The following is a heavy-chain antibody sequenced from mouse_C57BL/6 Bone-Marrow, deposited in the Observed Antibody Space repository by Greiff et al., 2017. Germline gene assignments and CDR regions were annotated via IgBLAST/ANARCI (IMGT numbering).Heavy chain of an antibody. V-gene: IGHV1-26*01. CDR2: INPNNGGT. CDR1: GYTFTDYY. J-gene: IGHJ2*01. CDR3: ARGPLYYFDY. Sequence: VQLQQSGPELVKPGDSVKISCKASGYTFTDYYMNWVKQSHGKSLEWIGDINPNNGGTSYNQKFKGKATLTVDKSSSTAYMELRSLTSEDSAVYYCARGPLYYFDYWGQGTTLTVSS.